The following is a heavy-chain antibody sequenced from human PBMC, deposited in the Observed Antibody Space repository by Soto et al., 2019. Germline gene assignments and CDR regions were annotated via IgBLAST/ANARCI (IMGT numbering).Heavy chain of an antibody. Sequence: EVQLVESGGGLVQPGGSLRLTCAASGFTFSSYSMNWVRQAPGKGLEWVSYISSSSGTIRYADSVKGRFTISRDNAKNSLYLQMNSLRVEDTAVYYCARELAEDMTTISLGYWGQGTLVTVSP. CDR3: ARELAEDMTTISLGY. V-gene: IGHV3-48*04. CDR1: GFTFSSYS. CDR2: ISSSSGTI. J-gene: IGHJ4*02. D-gene: IGHD4-4*01.